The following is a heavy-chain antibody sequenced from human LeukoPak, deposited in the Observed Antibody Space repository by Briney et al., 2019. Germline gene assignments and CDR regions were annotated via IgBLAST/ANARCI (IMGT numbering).Heavy chain of an antibody. D-gene: IGHD2-15*01. Sequence: GGSLRLSCAASGFTFDDYAMSWVRQAPGKGLEWVSAISGSGGSTYYADSVKGRFTISRDNSRDTLYLQMDSLRAEDTAVYYCAKVPRYCSGGSCYGGRFDYWGQGTLVTVSS. CDR2: ISGSGGST. J-gene: IGHJ4*02. V-gene: IGHV3-23*01. CDR1: GFTFDDYA. CDR3: AKVPRYCSGGSCYGGRFDY.